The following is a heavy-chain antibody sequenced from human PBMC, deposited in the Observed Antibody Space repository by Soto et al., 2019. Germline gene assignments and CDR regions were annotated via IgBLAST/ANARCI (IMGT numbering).Heavy chain of an antibody. CDR3: ARHMEAGDSSSWYPHAFDI. CDR1: GYSFNSYW. D-gene: IGHD6-13*01. J-gene: IGHJ3*02. Sequence: GESLKISCKGSGYSFNSYWISWVRQMPGKSLEWMGRIDPSDSYTNYSPSFQGHVTISADKSISTAYLQWSSLKASDTAMYYCARHMEAGDSSSWYPHAFDIWGQGTMVTVSS. CDR2: IDPSDSYT. V-gene: IGHV5-10-1*01.